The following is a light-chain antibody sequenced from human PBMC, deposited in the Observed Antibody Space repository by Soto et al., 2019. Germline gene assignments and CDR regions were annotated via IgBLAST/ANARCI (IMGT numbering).Light chain of an antibody. Sequence: QSALTQPASVSGSPGQSITISCTGTSSDVGNYDYVSWYQHYPGKAPQLMIYAVSRRPSGVSYRFSGSNSGNTAFLTISRLQDEDEDDYYCTSYTPSSTYVFGTGTKLPVL. J-gene: IGLJ1*01. CDR2: AVS. CDR3: TSYTPSSTYV. V-gene: IGLV2-14*03. CDR1: SSDVGNYDY.